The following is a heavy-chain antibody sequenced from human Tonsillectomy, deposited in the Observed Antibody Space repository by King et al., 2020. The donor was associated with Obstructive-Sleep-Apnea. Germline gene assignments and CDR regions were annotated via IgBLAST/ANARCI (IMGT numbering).Heavy chain of an antibody. V-gene: IGHV2-5*02. CDR2: IYWDYDK. D-gene: IGHD5-24*01. CDR3: AHPRDGYWHY. J-gene: IGHJ4*02. CDR1: GFSLSTSGVV. Sequence: TLKESGPTLVKPTQTLTLTCSFSGFSLSTSGVVGGWICQPPGKALEWLALIYWDYDKHYSPSLKSRLTITKDTSKNHVVLTMTNMDPVDTATYYCAHPRDGYWHYWGQGTLVTVSS.